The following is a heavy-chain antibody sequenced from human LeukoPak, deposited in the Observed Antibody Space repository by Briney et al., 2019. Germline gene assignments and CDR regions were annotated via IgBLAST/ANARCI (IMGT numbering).Heavy chain of an antibody. J-gene: IGHJ4*02. CDR3: ARVLYSGSYHFDY. V-gene: IGHV4-59*01. D-gene: IGHD1-26*01. CDR2: IYYSGST. CDR1: GGSISSYY. Sequence: SETLSLTCTVSGGSISSYYWSWIRQPPGKGLEWIGYIYYSGSTNYNPSLKSRVTTSVDTSKNQFSLKLSSVTAADTAVYYCARVLYSGSYHFDYWGQGTLVTVSS.